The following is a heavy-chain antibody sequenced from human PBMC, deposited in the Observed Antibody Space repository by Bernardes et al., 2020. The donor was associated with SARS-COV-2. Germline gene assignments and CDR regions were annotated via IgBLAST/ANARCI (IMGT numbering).Heavy chain of an antibody. D-gene: IGHD6-13*01. CDR3: AKGSRGYSSSWYNYYYYGMDV. J-gene: IGHJ6*02. Sequence: GGSLRLSCAASGITFATYAMCWVRQAPGKGLEWVSAISHSGGTYYADPAKGRFTISRDNSKNTLYLQMNSLRAEDTAVYYCAKGSRGYSSSWYNYYYYGMDVWGQGTTVTVSS. V-gene: IGHV3-23*01. CDR1: GITFATYA. CDR2: ISHSGGT.